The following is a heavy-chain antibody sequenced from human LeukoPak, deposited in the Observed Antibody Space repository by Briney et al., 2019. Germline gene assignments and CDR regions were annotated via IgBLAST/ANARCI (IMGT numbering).Heavy chain of an antibody. CDR2: MNPNSGNT. CDR1: GYTFTSYD. V-gene: IGHV1-8*01. D-gene: IGHD3-22*01. Sequence: GASVKVSCKASGYTFTSYDINWVRQATGQGLEWMGWMNPNSGNTGYAQKFQGRVTMTRNTSISTAYMELSSLRSEDTAVYYCARGEHYDSSGSLGFDPWGQGTLVTVSS. CDR3: ARGEHYDSSGSLGFDP. J-gene: IGHJ5*02.